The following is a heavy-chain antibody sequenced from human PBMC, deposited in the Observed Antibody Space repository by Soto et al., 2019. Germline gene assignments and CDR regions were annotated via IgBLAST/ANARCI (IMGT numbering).Heavy chain of an antibody. CDR3: AGLNARYYYGMDV. V-gene: IGHV3-21*01. J-gene: IGHJ6*02. Sequence: EVQLVESGGGLVKPGGSLRLSCAASGFTFSSYSMNWVRQAPGKGLEWVSSISSSSSYIYYADSVKGRFTISRDNAKNSLYLQMNSLRAEDTAVYYGAGLNARYYYGMDVWGQGTTVTVSS. CDR1: GFTFSSYS. CDR2: ISSSSSYI.